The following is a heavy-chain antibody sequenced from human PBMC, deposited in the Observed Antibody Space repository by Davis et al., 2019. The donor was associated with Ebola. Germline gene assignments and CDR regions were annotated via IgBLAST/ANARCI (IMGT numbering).Heavy chain of an antibody. CDR1: GGSISSGNW. CDR3: ARDFYSSSSSRWFDP. V-gene: IGHV4-4*02. J-gene: IGHJ5*02. CDR2: IYHTETT. Sequence: SETLSLTCTVSGGSISSGNWWGWFRQPPGEGLEWIGEIYHTETTTYNPSLKSRVTVSVDKSKNQFSLKLSSVTAADTAVYYCARDFYSSSSSRWFDPWGQGTLVTVSS. D-gene: IGHD6-6*01.